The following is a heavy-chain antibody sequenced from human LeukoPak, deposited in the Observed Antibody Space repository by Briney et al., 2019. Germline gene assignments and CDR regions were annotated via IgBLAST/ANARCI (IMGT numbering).Heavy chain of an antibody. CDR3: ARSYDYVWGSHFDY. J-gene: IGHJ4*02. CDR1: GGTFSSYT. V-gene: IGHV1-69*02. D-gene: IGHD3-16*01. CDR2: IIPILGIA. Sequence: GASVKVSRKASGGTFSSYTISWVRQAPGQGLEWMGRIIPILGIANYAQKFQGRVTITADKSTSTAYMELSSLRSEDTAVYYCARSYDYVWGSHFDYWGQGTLVTVSS.